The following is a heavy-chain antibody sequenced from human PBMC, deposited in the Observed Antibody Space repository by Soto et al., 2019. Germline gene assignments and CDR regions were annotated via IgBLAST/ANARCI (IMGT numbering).Heavy chain of an antibody. Sequence: QITLKESGPPLVKPTQTLTLTCTFSGFSLSTSEVGVGWIRQPPGKALEWLALIYWDDDKRYSPSLKSRLTITTDTSKNQVVLTMTNMDPVDTATYYCAHTQDQRDSSGYFGRGWFDPWGQGTLVTVSS. V-gene: IGHV2-5*02. CDR1: GFSLSTSEVG. D-gene: IGHD3-22*01. J-gene: IGHJ5*02. CDR2: IYWDDDK. CDR3: AHTQDQRDSSGYFGRGWFDP.